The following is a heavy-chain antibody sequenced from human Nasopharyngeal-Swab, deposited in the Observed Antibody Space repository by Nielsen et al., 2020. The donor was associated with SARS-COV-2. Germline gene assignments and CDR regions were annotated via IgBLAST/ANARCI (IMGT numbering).Heavy chain of an antibody. D-gene: IGHD5-12*01. CDR3: ARRYSGYEDYFDY. Sequence: GESLKISCAASGFTFSSYSMNWVRQAPGKGLEWVSYISSSSSTIYYADSVKGRFTISRDNAKNSLYLQMNSLRAEETAVYYCARRYSGYEDYFDYWGKEPWSPSPQ. V-gene: IGHV3-48*04. CDR2: ISSSSSTI. CDR1: GFTFSSYS. J-gene: IGHJ4*01.